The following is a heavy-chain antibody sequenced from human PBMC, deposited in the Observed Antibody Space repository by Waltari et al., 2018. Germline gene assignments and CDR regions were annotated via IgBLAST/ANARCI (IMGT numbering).Heavy chain of an antibody. Sequence: QVQLQESGPGLVKPSETLSLTCTVSGGSISSYYWSWLRQPPGKGLEWIGYIYYSGSTNYNPSLKSRVTISVDTSKNQFSLKLSSVTAADTAVYYCAGVPYYDFWSGYSRGRWFDPWGQGTLVTVSS. CDR1: GGSISSYY. J-gene: IGHJ5*02. CDR3: AGVPYYDFWSGYSRGRWFDP. CDR2: IYYSGST. V-gene: IGHV4-59*08. D-gene: IGHD3-3*01.